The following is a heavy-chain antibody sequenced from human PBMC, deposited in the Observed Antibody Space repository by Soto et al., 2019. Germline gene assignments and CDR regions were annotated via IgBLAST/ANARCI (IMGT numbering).Heavy chain of an antibody. V-gene: IGHV3-53*02. CDR3: ARDPTYYDFWSGYYYYYGMDV. CDR1: GFTVSSNY. CDR2: IYSGGST. J-gene: IGHJ6*02. D-gene: IGHD3-3*01. Sequence: EVQLVETGGGLIQPGGSLRLSCAASGFTVSSNYMSWVRQAPGKGLEWVSVIYSGGSTYYADSVKGRFTISRDNSKNTLYLQMNSLRAEDTAVYYCARDPTYYDFWSGYYYYYGMDVWGQGTTVTVSS.